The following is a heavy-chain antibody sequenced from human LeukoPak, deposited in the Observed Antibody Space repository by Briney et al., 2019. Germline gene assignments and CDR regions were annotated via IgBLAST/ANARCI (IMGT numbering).Heavy chain of an antibody. D-gene: IGHD1-26*01. J-gene: IGHJ4*02. Sequence: GSSVKVSCKASGGTFSSYTISWVRQAPGQGLEWMGRIIPILGIANYAQKFQGRVTITADKSTSTAYMELSSLRSEDTAVYYCASRSAVGDTGIGDYWGQGTLVTVSS. V-gene: IGHV1-69*02. CDR3: ASRSAVGDTGIGDY. CDR2: IIPILGIA. CDR1: GGTFSSYT.